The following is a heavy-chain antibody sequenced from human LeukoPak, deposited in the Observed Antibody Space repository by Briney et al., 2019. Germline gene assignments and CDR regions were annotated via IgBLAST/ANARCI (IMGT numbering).Heavy chain of an antibody. CDR2: IYSSGST. Sequence: PSETLSLTCAVSGASVSGSNYYWGWIRQPPGKGLEWIGNIYSSGSTYYNASLKSRVIISVDTSRNQFSVKLSSVTAADTAVYYCARHAPVEPPIRAFDYWGQGNLVTVST. CDR1: GASVSGSNYY. D-gene: IGHD3-3*02. V-gene: IGHV4-39*01. J-gene: IGHJ4*02. CDR3: ARHAPVEPPIRAFDY.